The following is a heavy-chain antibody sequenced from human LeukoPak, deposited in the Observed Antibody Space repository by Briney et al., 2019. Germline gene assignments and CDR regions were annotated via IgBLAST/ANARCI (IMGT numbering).Heavy chain of an antibody. Sequence: GGSLRLSCAASGFTFSYHYMDLVRQAPGKGLEWVGRSRNKANNYKTEYAASVKGRFTISRDDSRNSLDLQMNSLKIEDTAVYFCTRELAAGSIDYWGQGTLVTVSS. D-gene: IGHD6-13*01. V-gene: IGHV3-72*01. CDR1: GFTFSYHY. CDR2: SRNKANNYKT. J-gene: IGHJ4*02. CDR3: TRELAAGSIDY.